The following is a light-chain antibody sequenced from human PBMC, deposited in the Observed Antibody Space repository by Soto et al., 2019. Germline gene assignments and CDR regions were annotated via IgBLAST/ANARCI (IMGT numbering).Light chain of an antibody. V-gene: IGLV2-11*01. CDR1: SSDVGGYDF. J-gene: IGLJ2*01. CDR2: DVS. Sequence: QSALTQPRSVSGSPGQSVTISCTGTSSDVGGYDFVSWYQQHPGKAPELMIYDVSKRPSGVPDRFSGSKSGNTASLTISGLQAEDEADYYCCSYAGRYTYRVFRGGTKLTVL. CDR3: CSYAGRYTYRV.